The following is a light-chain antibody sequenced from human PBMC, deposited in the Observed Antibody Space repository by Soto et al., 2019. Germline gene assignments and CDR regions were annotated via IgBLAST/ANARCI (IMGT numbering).Light chain of an antibody. J-gene: IGKJ4*01. V-gene: IGKV1-12*01. CDR1: QDISKN. Sequence: DIQMTQSPSSLSASVGARVTITCRASQDISKNLAWYQQIQGKAPKLLIFAASTLQSGVPSRFSASGSGTYFLITVGGLQPEDAATYYCQQTKGFPLTFGGGTKVEIK. CDR3: QQTKGFPLT. CDR2: AAS.